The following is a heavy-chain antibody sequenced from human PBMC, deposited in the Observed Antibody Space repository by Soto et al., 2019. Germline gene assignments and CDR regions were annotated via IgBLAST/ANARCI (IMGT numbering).Heavy chain of an antibody. CDR3: ARDGVWSDCSGGSCYVDAFDI. CDR1: GFTFSSYS. V-gene: IGHV3-48*01. Sequence: GGSLRLSCAASGFTFSSYSMNWVRQAPGKGLEWVSYISSSSSTIYYADSVKGRFTISRDNAKNSLYLQMNSLRAEDTAVYYCARDGVWSDCSGGSCYVDAFDIWGQGTMVTVSS. CDR2: ISSSSSTI. J-gene: IGHJ3*02. D-gene: IGHD2-15*01.